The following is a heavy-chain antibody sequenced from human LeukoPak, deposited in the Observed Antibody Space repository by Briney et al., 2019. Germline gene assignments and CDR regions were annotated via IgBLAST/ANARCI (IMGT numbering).Heavy chain of an antibody. J-gene: IGHJ6*03. CDR2: IYYSGST. CDR3: ARGKRGGYDYYYYYYMDV. D-gene: IGHD5-12*01. Sequence: SETLSLTCTVSGGSISSYYWSWIRQPPGKGLEWIGYIYYSGSTNYNPSLKSRVIISVDTSKNQFSLKLSSVTAADTAVYYCARGKRGGYDYYYYYYMDVWGKGTTVTVSS. V-gene: IGHV4-59*01. CDR1: GGSISSYY.